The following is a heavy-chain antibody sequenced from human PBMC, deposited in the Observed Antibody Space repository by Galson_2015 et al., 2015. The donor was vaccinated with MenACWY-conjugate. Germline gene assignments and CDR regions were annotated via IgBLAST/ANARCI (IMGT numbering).Heavy chain of an antibody. CDR3: AKVAGHMLPCDY. Sequence: SLRLACTASGFTFGNYCMNWVRQGPGLGLEWVSAISGSGEHTYYAHSVKRRFTISRDNSRNTLSLQMKSLRAEDTALYYSAKVAGHMLPCDYWGQGTLVTVSS. V-gene: IGHV3-23*01. J-gene: IGHJ4*02. CDR2: ISGSGEHT. D-gene: IGHD1-14*01. CDR1: GFTFGNYC.